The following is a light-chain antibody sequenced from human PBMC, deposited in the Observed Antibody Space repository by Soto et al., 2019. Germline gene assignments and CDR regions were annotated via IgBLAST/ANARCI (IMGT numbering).Light chain of an antibody. V-gene: IGLV2-23*02. J-gene: IGLJ2*01. CDR2: EVN. CDR3: CSFVRTNGLL. CDR1: SSDVGSYDL. Sequence: ALTQPASVSGSPGQSITISCTGTSSDVGSYDLVSWYQHHSGKAPKIIIYEVNKRPSGISDRFSGSKSGNTASLTISGLQAEDEADYFCCSFVRTNGLLFGGGTKLTVL.